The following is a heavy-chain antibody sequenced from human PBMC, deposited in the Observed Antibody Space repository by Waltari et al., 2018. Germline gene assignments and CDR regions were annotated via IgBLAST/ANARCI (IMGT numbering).Heavy chain of an antibody. J-gene: IGHJ5*02. V-gene: IGHV4-59*01. CDR3: ARQIVGATLDP. CDR1: GGSISSYY. Sequence: QVQLQESGPGLVKPSETLSLTCTVSGGSISSYYWSWIRQPPGKGLEWIGYIYYSGSTNYNPALKSRVTISVDTSKNQFSLKLSSVTAADTAVYYCARQIVGATLDPWGQGTLVTVSS. CDR2: IYYSGST. D-gene: IGHD1-26*01.